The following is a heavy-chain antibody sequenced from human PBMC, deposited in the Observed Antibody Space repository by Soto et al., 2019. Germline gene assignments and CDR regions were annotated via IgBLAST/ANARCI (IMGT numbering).Heavy chain of an antibody. D-gene: IGHD3-3*01. J-gene: IGHJ6*04. CDR1: GDIFTSYY. CDR3: SRDRMVNDFWSGYQYRCYYGMDV. V-gene: IGHV1-46*01. CDR2: INTSDGST. Sequence: QAQLVQSGAEVKKPGASVKGSCTASGDIFTSYYMHWVRQAPGQGLEWMGMINTSDGSTTYAQKFQGRGAMTTATSTRRVYMELSSLRSDDTAMYHCSRDRMVNDFWSGYQYRCYYGMDVCGKGTTVTVSS.